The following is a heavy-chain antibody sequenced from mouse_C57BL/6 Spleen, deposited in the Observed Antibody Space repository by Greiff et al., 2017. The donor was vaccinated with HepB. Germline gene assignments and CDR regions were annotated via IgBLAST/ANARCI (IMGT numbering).Heavy chain of an antibody. CDR2: ISSGSSTI. CDR1: GFTFSDYG. D-gene: IGHD2-12*01. Sequence: EVKVVESGGGLVKPGGSLKLSCAASGFTFSDYGMHWVRQAPEKGLEWVAYISSGSSTIYYADTVKGRFTISRDNAKNTLFLQMTSLRSEDTAMYYCARRTTRDYAMDYWGQGTSVTVSS. V-gene: IGHV5-17*01. CDR3: ARRTTRDYAMDY. J-gene: IGHJ4*01.